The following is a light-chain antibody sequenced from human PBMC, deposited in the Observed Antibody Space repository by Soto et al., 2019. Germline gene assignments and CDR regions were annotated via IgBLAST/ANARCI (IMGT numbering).Light chain of an antibody. CDR1: RSNIGSNT. CDR2: SNN. CDR3: ATWDDSLSAVL. Sequence: QSVLTQPPSASGTPGQRVTISCSGSRSNIGSNTVIWYQHLPGTAPKLLIYSNNERPSGVPDRFSGSKSGTSAALAISGLQSEDEAHYYCATWDDSLSAVLFGGGTKLTVL. V-gene: IGLV1-44*01. J-gene: IGLJ2*01.